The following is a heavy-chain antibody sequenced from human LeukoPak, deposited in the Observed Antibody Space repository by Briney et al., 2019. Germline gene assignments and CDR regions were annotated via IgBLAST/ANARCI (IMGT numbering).Heavy chain of an antibody. CDR3: ARAPGGIAVAPLLYYYGMDV. Sequence: SVKVSCKASGGTFSSYAISWVRQAPGQGLEWMGGIIPIFGTANYAQKFQGRVTITADESTSTAYMELSSLRSEDTAVYYCARAPGGIAVAPLLYYYGMDVWGKGTTVTVSS. D-gene: IGHD6-13*01. CDR1: GGTFSSYA. CDR2: IIPIFGTA. V-gene: IGHV1-69*01. J-gene: IGHJ6*04.